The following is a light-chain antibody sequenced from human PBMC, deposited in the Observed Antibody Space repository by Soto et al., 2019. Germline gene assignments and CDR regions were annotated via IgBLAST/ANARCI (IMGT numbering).Light chain of an antibody. Sequence: EIVLTQSPCTLSLSPGDRATVSCRASQSVSSSYLAWYQQKPGQAPRLLIYGASSRATGIPDRFSGSGSGSDFLLTIRRLEVDDFAVDYCQHYGSSGTFGQGNKVEIK. CDR3: QHYGSSGT. CDR1: QSVSSSY. CDR2: GAS. J-gene: IGKJ1*01. V-gene: IGKV3-20*01.